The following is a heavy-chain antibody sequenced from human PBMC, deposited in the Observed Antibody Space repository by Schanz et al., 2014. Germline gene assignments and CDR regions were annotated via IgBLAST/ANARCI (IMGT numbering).Heavy chain of an antibody. CDR3: ARDRRFFDRDDLYYFDS. CDR1: GYTFSSHG. V-gene: IGHV1-3*04. D-gene: IGHD3-3*01. Sequence: QVQVVQSGAELKKPGASVKVSCKASGYTFSSHGIHWLRQAPGQSLEWMGWINTGSGDTKYSQNFQGRVTMTTDTSTSTAYMALTDLRSDDTAVYYCARDRRFFDRDDLYYFDSWGQGTLVTVSS. J-gene: IGHJ4*02. CDR2: INTGSGDT.